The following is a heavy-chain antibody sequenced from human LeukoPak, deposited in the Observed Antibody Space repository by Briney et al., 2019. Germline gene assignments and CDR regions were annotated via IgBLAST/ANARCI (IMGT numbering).Heavy chain of an antibody. V-gene: IGHV3-48*04. CDR2: ISSSSSTI. J-gene: IGHJ4*02. CDR1: GFTFSSYG. Sequence: SGGSLRLSCAASGFTFSSYGMTWVRQAPGKGLEWVSYISSSSSTIYYADSVKGRFTISRDNAKNSLYLQMNSLRAEDTALYYCAKDIRYYYGSGSYFYWGQGTLVTVSS. CDR3: AKDIRYYYGSGSYFY. D-gene: IGHD3-10*01.